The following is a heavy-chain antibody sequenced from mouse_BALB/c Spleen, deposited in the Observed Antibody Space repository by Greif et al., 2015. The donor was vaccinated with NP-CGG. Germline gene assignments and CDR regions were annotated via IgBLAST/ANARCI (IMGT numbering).Heavy chain of an antibody. CDR3: ARGGVTTAYYAMDY. CDR2: IYPGDGDT. J-gene: IGHJ4*01. Sequence: QVQLKESGAELVRPGSSVKISCKASGYAFSSYWMNWVKQRPGQGLEWIGQIYPGDGDTNYNGKFKGKATLTADKSSSTAYMQLSSLTSEDSAVYFCARGGVTTAYYAMDYWGQGTSVTVSS. D-gene: IGHD2-2*01. CDR1: GYAFSSYW. V-gene: IGHV1-80*01.